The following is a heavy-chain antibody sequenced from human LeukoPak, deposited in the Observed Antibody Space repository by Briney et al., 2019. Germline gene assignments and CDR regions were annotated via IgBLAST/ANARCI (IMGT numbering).Heavy chain of an antibody. CDR3: ARDGEVHSSSWYNQRWFDP. CDR2: IYTSGST. Sequence: SETLSLTCTVSGGSISSGSYYWSWIRQPAGTGLEWIGRIYTSGSTNYNPSLKSRVTMSVDTSKNQFSLKLSSVTAADTAVYYCARDGEVHSSSWYNQRWFDPWGQGTLVTVSS. V-gene: IGHV4-61*02. D-gene: IGHD6-13*01. J-gene: IGHJ5*02. CDR1: GGSISSGSYY.